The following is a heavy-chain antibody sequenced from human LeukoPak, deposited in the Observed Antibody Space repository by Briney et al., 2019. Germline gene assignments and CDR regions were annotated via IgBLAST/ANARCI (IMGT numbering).Heavy chain of an antibody. J-gene: IGHJ4*02. V-gene: IGHV3-23*01. D-gene: IGHD6-19*01. CDR1: GFTFSSYA. CDR2: ISGSGSGT. Sequence: PGGSLRLSCAASGFTFSSYAMSWVRQTPGKGLEWVSSISGSGSGTYYRDSVKGRFTISRDNSKNTLYFQMNSLRGEDTAVYYCAKTFSSATHFDDWGQGTLVTVSS. CDR3: AKTFSSATHFDD.